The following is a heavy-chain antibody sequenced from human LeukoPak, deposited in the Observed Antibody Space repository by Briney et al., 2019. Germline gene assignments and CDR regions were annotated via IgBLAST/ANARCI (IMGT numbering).Heavy chain of an antibody. J-gene: IGHJ4*02. CDR1: GGSISSYY. D-gene: IGHD4-23*01. CDR3: ARDYGGNPYFDY. V-gene: IGHV4-59*01. CDR2: IYYSGST. Sequence: PSETLSLTCTVSGGSISSYYWSWIRQPPGKGLEWIGYIYYSGSTNYNPSLKSRVTISVDTSKNQFSLKLSSVTAADTAVYYCARDYGGNPYFDYWGQGTLVTVSS.